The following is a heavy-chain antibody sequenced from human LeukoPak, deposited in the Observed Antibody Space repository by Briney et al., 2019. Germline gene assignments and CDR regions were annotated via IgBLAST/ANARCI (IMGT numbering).Heavy chain of an antibody. J-gene: IGHJ4*02. Sequence: GGSLRLSCVVSGFTFSSYWMSWVRQAPGKGLEWVANIKQDGSEKYYVDSVKGRFTMSGDNAKNSLYLQMNSLRAEDTAVYYCARVQWELRGVGSYFEYWGQGALVTVSS. CDR1: GFTFSSYW. CDR2: IKQDGSEK. V-gene: IGHV3-7*01. CDR3: ARVQWELRGVGSYFEY. D-gene: IGHD1-26*01.